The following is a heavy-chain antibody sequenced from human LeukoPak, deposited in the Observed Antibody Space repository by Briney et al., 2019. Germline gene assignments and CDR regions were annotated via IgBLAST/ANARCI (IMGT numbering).Heavy chain of an antibody. D-gene: IGHD3-9*01. V-gene: IGHV4-59*01. CDR1: GGSISSYY. Sequence: SETLSLTCTVSGGSISSYYWSWIRQPPGKGLEWIGYIYYSGSTNYNPSLKSRVTISVDTSKNQFSLKLSSVTAADTAVYYCARLGSYYDILTARRYYYYYMDVWGKGTTVTISS. CDR2: IYYSGST. J-gene: IGHJ6*03. CDR3: ARLGSYYDILTARRYYYYYMDV.